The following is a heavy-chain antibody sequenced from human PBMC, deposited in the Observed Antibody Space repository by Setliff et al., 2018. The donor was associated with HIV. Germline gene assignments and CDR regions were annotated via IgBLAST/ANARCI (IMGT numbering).Heavy chain of an antibody. Sequence: SWIRQPPGKALEWLARIDWDDDKYYSTSLKTRLTISKDTSKNQVVLTMTNMDPVDTATYYCARAILGYCSGGSCLSDAFDIWGQGTMVTVSS. D-gene: IGHD2-15*01. J-gene: IGHJ3*02. V-gene: IGHV2-70*11. CDR2: IDWDDDK. CDR3: ARAILGYCSGGSCLSDAFDI.